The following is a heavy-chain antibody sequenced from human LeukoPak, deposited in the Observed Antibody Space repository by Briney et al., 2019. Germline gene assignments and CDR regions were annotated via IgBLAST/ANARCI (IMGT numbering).Heavy chain of an antibody. CDR1: GFTFSSYS. V-gene: IGHV3-48*04. Sequence: PGGSLRLSCAASGFTFSSYSMNWVRQAPGKGLEWVSYIRSSSDTVYYADSVKGRFTISRDNAKSSLYLQMNSLRAEDTAVYYCARDLDYWGQGTLVTVSS. CDR3: ARDLDY. J-gene: IGHJ4*02. CDR2: IRSSSDTV.